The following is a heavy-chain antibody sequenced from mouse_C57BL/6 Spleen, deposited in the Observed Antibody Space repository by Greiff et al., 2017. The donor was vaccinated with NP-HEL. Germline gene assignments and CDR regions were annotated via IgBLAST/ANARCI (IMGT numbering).Heavy chain of an antibody. J-gene: IGHJ2*01. D-gene: IGHD2-1*01. Sequence: LQQSGPELVKPGATVKISCKASGYSFTGYYMNWVKQSPEKSLEWIGEINPSTGGTTYNQKFKAKATLTVDKSSSTAYMQLKSLTSEDSAVYYCARRNYGNWYYFDYWGQGTTLTVSS. V-gene: IGHV1-42*01. CDR3: ARRNYGNWYYFDY. CDR1: GYSFTGYY. CDR2: INPSTGGT.